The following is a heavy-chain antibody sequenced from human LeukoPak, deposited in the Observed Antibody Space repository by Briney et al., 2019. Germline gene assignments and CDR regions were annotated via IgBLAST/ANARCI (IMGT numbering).Heavy chain of an antibody. CDR3: ARGPRGTEAGRTEPFDY. CDR2: INHSGST. Sequence: SETLSLTCAVYGGSFSGYYWSWIRQPPGNGLEWIGEINHSGSTNYNPSLKSRVTISVDTSKNQFSLKLSSVTAADTAVYYCARGPRGTEAGRTEPFDYWGQGTLVTVSS. D-gene: IGHD6-6*01. CDR1: GGSFSGYY. V-gene: IGHV4-34*01. J-gene: IGHJ4*02.